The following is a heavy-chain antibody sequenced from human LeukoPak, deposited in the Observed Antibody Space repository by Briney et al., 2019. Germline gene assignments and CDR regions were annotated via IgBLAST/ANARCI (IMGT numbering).Heavy chain of an antibody. J-gene: IGHJ4*02. V-gene: IGHV1-18*01. CDR2: ISAYNGNT. D-gene: IGHD2-2*01. Sequence: ASVKVSCKASGYTFTTYGIIWVRQAPGQGLEWMGWISAYNGNTNYAQKFQGRVTMTTDTSTSTIYMELRSLRSDDTAVYYCARDSCSSTNCYFGYFDYWGQGSLVTVSS. CDR1: GYTFTTYG. CDR3: ARDSCSSTNCYFGYFDY.